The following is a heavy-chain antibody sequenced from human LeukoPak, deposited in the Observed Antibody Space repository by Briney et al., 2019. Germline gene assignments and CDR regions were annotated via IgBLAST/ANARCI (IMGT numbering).Heavy chain of an antibody. CDR2: ITWNGGIT. CDR3: AREGGIVATTAFDY. Sequence: GGSLRLSCAASGFPFDNYGMAWVRQAPGKGLEWVSGITWNGGITAYADSVKGRFTISRDNAKNSLYLQMNSLRAEDTAIYYCAREGGIVATTAFDYWGQGTLVTVSS. CDR1: GFPFDNYG. V-gene: IGHV3-20*04. D-gene: IGHD5-12*01. J-gene: IGHJ4*02.